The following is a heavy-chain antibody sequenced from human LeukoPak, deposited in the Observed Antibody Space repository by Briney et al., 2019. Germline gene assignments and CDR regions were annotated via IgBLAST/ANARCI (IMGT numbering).Heavy chain of an antibody. V-gene: IGHV4-61*08. Sequence: SETLSLTCTVSGGSISSGGYYWSWIWQPPGKGLEWIGYIYHSGSTNYNPSLKSRVTISVDTSKNQFSLKLSSVTAADTAVYYCARESEDQDLMTTEDWYYYYYMDVWGKGTTVTVSS. J-gene: IGHJ6*03. CDR3: ARESEDQDLMTTEDWYYYYYMDV. CDR1: GGSISSGGYY. CDR2: IYHSGST. D-gene: IGHD4-11*01.